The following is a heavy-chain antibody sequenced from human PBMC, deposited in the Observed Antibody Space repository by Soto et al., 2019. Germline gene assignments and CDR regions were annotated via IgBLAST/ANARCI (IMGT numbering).Heavy chain of an antibody. CDR3: ARGWLQLRDNWFGP. D-gene: IGHD5-12*01. CDR2: ISSSSSTI. CDR1: GFTFSSYS. Sequence: GGSLRLSCAASGFTFSSYSMNWVRQAPGKGLEWVSYISSSSSTIYYADSVKGRFTISRDNAKNSLYLQMNSLRDEDTAVYYCARGWLQLRDNWFGPWGKRTLVAVSS. V-gene: IGHV3-48*02. J-gene: IGHJ5*02.